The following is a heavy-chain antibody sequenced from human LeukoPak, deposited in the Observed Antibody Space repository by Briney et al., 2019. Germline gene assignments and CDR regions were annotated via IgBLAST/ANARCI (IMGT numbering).Heavy chain of an antibody. Sequence: SETLSLTCTVSGDSISSYYWSWIRQSAGKGLEWVGRISSTGSTNYNPSLMSRVTMSLDTSKNHFSLKLSSVTAADTAVYYCARDRYDSSGACYAYFFDYWGQGTLVTVSS. D-gene: IGHD3-22*01. CDR3: ARDRYDSSGACYAYFFDY. CDR2: ISSTGST. V-gene: IGHV4-4*07. CDR1: GDSISSYY. J-gene: IGHJ4*02.